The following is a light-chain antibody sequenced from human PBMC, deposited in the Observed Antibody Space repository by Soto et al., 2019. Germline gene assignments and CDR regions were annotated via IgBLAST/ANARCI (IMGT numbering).Light chain of an antibody. CDR1: QSISSY. Sequence: DIQMTHSPSTPSASVGDRVTITCRASQSISSYLAWYQQKPGQAPKLLIYGASSRETGIPARFSGSGSGTEFTLTISSLQSEDFAVYYCQQYNNWPPTFGQGTKVDIK. CDR2: GAS. J-gene: IGKJ1*01. CDR3: QQYNNWPPT. V-gene: IGKV1-5*01.